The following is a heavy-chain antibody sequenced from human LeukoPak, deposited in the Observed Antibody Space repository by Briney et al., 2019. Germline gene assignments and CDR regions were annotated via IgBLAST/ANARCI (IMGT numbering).Heavy chain of an antibody. V-gene: IGHV3-72*01. Sequence: GGSLRLSCAASGFTFSDHFMDWVRQAPGKGLEWVGRIRKRPNSFTTEYAASVQGRFAISRDDSKNSLYLQMNSLKTEDTAVYYCARVSTTVAGSDYLDYWGQGTQVTISS. CDR1: GFTFSDHF. CDR2: IRKRPNSFTT. D-gene: IGHD6-19*01. CDR3: ARVSTTVAGSDYLDY. J-gene: IGHJ4*02.